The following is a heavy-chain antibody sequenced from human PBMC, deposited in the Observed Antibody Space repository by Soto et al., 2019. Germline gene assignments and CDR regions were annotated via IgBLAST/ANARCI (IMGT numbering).Heavy chain of an antibody. V-gene: IGHV3-53*01. J-gene: IGHJ6*04. Sequence: HPGGSLRLSCAASGFTVSSNYMSWVRQAPGKGLEWVSVIYSGGSTYYADSVKGRFTISRDNSKNTLYLHMNSLRAEDTAVYYCARDSPYYSGMDVWGEGTTVTVSS. CDR2: IYSGGST. CDR1: GFTVSSNY. CDR3: ARDSPYYSGMDV.